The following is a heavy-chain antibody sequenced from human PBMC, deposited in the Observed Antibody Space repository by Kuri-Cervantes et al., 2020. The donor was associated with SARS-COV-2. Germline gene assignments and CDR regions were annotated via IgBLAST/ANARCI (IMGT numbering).Heavy chain of an antibody. Sequence: ALVKVSCKASGYTFTSYGISWVRQAPGQGLEWMGWISAYNGNTNYAQKLQGRVTMTTDTSTSTAYMELRSLRSDDTAVYYCARISSRHSAFDIWGQGTMVTVSS. CDR1: GYTFTSYG. D-gene: IGHD6-13*01. V-gene: IGHV1-18*01. CDR3: ARISSRHSAFDI. J-gene: IGHJ3*02. CDR2: ISAYNGNT.